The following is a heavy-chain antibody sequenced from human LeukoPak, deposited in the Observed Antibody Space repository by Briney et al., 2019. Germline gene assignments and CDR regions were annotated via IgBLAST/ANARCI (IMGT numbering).Heavy chain of an antibody. CDR1: GFTFSRNG. Sequence: PGGSLRLSCAASGFTFSRNGMHWVRQAPGKGLEWVAVISYDGSNKYYADSVKGRFTISRDNSKNTLYLQMNRLRAEDTAVYYCAKRIAVAGTRYFDYWGQGTLVTVSS. CDR2: ISYDGSNK. V-gene: IGHV3-30-3*02. D-gene: IGHD6-19*01. CDR3: AKRIAVAGTRYFDY. J-gene: IGHJ4*02.